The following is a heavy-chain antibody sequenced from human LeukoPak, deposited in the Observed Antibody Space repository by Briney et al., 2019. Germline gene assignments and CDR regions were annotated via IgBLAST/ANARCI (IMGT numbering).Heavy chain of an antibody. CDR3: ARGSGFYGY. V-gene: IGHV4-59*01. CDR2: IYYTGST. J-gene: IGHJ4*02. Sequence: SGTLSLTCTVSGGSISSYYWSWIRQPPGKGLEWIGHIYYTGSTNYNPSLKSRVTISVDTSKNQFSLKLSSVTAADTAVYYCARGSGFYGYWGQGTLVTVSS. D-gene: IGHD6-19*01. CDR1: GGSISSYY.